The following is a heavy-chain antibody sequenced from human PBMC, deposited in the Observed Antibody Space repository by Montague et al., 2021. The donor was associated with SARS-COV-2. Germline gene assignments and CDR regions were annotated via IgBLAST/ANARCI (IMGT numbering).Heavy chain of an antibody. CDR2: IYYRGST. V-gene: IGHV4-59*01. CDR3: AREGLNNWFDP. J-gene: IGHJ5*02. CDR1: NGFITSYY. Sequence: SETLSLTCSGSNGFITSYYWSWIRQPPGKRLEWIGYIYYRGSTNYNPSLESRVTISVDTSKNQFSLKLRSMTAADTAVYYCAREGLNNWFDPWGQGTLVIVSS.